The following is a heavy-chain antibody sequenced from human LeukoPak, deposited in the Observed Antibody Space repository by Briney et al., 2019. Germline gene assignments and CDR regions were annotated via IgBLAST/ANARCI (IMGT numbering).Heavy chain of an antibody. J-gene: IGHJ4*02. CDR2: IKPDGSEK. Sequence: PGGSLRLSCATAGFTVASSWMNSARQAPGNGLEWVANIKPDGSEKNYVDSVKGRLAISRDNAKNSLYLQMNSLRADDTAVYYCGRAHSNWVGQFAYWGQGTLVTVSS. V-gene: IGHV3-7*01. CDR3: GRAHSNWVGQFAY. D-gene: IGHD4-11*01. CDR1: GFTVASSW.